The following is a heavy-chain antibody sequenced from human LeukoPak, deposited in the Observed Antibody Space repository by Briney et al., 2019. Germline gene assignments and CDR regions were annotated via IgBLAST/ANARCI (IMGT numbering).Heavy chain of an antibody. CDR1: GYTFTTYY. V-gene: IGHV1-46*01. CDR3: ARVGVSGSGSQYYYYYGMDV. CDR2: INPSGGST. D-gene: IGHD3-10*01. J-gene: IGHJ6*02. Sequence: GASVKVSCKASGYTFTTYYLHWVRQAPGQGLEWMGIINPSGGSTIYAQKFKGRVTMTRDTSTSTVYMELSSLRSEDTAAYYRARVGVSGSGSQYYYYYGMDVWGQGTTVTVSS.